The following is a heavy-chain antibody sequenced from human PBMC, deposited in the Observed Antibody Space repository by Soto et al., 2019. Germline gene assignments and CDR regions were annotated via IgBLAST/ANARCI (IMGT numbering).Heavy chain of an antibody. J-gene: IGHJ5*02. Sequence: ASVKVSCKASGYTFTSYYMHWVRQAPGQGLEWMGIINPSGGSTSYAQKFQGRVTMTRGTSTSTVYMELSSLRSEDTAVYYCARDGVPYSSSWFNWFDPWGQGTLVTVSS. CDR3: ARDGVPYSSSWFNWFDP. V-gene: IGHV1-46*01. CDR1: GYTFTSYY. D-gene: IGHD6-13*01. CDR2: INPSGGST.